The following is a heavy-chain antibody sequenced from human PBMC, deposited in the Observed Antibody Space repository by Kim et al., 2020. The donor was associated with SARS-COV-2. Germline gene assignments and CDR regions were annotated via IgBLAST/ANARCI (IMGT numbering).Heavy chain of an antibody. CDR1: GFTVSSNY. D-gene: IGHD3-3*01. V-gene: IGHV3-53*01. CDR2: IYSGGST. J-gene: IGHJ3*02. Sequence: GGSLRLSCAASGFTVSSNYMSWVRQAPGKGLEWVSVIYSGGSTYYADSVKGRFTISRDNSKNTLYLQMNSLRAEDTAVYYCARDLRYYDFWSGYYTGGAFDIWGQGTMVTVSS. CDR3: ARDLRYYDFWSGYYTGGAFDI.